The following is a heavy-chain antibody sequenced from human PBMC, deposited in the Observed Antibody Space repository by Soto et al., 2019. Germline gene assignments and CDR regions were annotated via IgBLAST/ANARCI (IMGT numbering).Heavy chain of an antibody. J-gene: IGHJ6*02. CDR1: GFTFGDHA. CDR2: IRSKAYGGTT. V-gene: IGHV3-49*03. CDR3: QYQLLTYYYGMDV. Sequence: GSLRLSCRGSGFTFGDHAMSWFRQAPGKGLEWVGFIRSKAYGGTTEYAASVKGRFTISRDDSNSIAYLQMNSLKTEDTAVYYCQYQLLTYYYGMDVWGQGTTVTVSS. D-gene: IGHD2-2*01.